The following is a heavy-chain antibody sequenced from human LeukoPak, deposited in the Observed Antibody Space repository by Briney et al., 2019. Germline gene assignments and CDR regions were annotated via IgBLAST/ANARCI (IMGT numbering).Heavy chain of an antibody. Sequence: AGSLTLSCAASGFTFSIYWMHWVRQAPGKGLVWVSHINSDGSSTRYADSVKGRFTISRDNAKNTLYLQMNSLRAEDSGVYYCARDKVSGSYYGLDYWGQGTLVTVSS. CDR1: GFTFSIYW. V-gene: IGHV3-74*01. D-gene: IGHD1-26*01. CDR3: ARDKVSGSYYGLDY. CDR2: INSDGSST. J-gene: IGHJ4*02.